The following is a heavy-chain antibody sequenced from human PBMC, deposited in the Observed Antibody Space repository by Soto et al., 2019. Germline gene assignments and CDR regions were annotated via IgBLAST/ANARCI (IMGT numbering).Heavy chain of an antibody. D-gene: IGHD2-21*01. V-gene: IGHV3-74*03. CDR3: ARSLWSPYFYYGLDV. J-gene: IGHJ6*02. CDR2: INSGGNIT. CDR1: GFELSSYW. Sequence: SLRLSCVASGFELSSYWMYWVRQVPGKGLVWVSHINSGGNITPYADSVKGRFSISRDNAKNTLYLDMNSLRADDTAVYFCARSLWSPYFYYGLDVWGQGTTVTVSS.